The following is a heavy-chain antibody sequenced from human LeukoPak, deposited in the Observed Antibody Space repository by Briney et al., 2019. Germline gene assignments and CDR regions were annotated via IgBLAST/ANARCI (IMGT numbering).Heavy chain of an antibody. CDR1: RFTFSSYG. V-gene: IGHV3-30*02. Sequence: PGGSLRLSCAASRFTFSSYGMHWVRQAPGKGLEWVAYIQYDGSNEQYADSVKGRFSISRDISKNILYLQMNSLRAEGTAVYYCAELGITMIGGVWGKGTTVTISS. J-gene: IGHJ6*04. D-gene: IGHD3-10*02. CDR3: AELGITMIGGV. CDR2: IQYDGSNE.